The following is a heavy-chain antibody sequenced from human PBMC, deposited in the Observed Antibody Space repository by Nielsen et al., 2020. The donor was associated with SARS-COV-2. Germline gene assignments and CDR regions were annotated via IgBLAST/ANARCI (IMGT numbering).Heavy chain of an antibody. CDR1: GNNFINYW. CDR3: ARRYYFDPMLDP. D-gene: IGHD3-9*01. CDR2: IHQADSHT. V-gene: IGHV5-51*01. J-gene: IGHJ5*02. Sequence: GESLKISCRASGNNFINYWIGWVRQMPGHGLEWKGLIHQADSHTIYMPSFQGQVTISVDKSTTTAFLQWRSLKDSDRGMYYCARRYYFDPMLDPWGQGTLVTVSS.